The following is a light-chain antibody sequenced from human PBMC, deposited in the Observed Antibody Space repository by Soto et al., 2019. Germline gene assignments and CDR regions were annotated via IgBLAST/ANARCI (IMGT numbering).Light chain of an antibody. CDR3: SSYTSSSWKV. CDR1: SSDVGGYNY. J-gene: IGLJ1*01. V-gene: IGLV2-14*01. CDR2: DVS. Sequence: QSSLTQPASVSGSPGQSITISCTGTSSDVGGYNYVSWYQQHPGKAPKLMIYDVSNRPSGVSNRFSGSKSGNTASLTISGLQAEDEADYYCSSYTSSSWKVFGTGTKVTV.